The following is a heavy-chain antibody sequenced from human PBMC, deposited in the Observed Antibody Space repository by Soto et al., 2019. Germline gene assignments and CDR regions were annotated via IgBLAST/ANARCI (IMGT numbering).Heavy chain of an antibody. CDR1: GFTFSSYG. Sequence: QVQLVESGGGVVQPGRSLRLSCAASGFTFSSYGMHWVRQAPGKGLEWVALISYDGSNKYYADSVKGRFTISRDNSKNTLYLQMNSRRAEDTAVYYCAKRPATAMAHIDYWGQGTLVTVSS. CDR2: ISYDGSNK. D-gene: IGHD5-18*01. CDR3: AKRPATAMAHIDY. V-gene: IGHV3-30*18. J-gene: IGHJ4*02.